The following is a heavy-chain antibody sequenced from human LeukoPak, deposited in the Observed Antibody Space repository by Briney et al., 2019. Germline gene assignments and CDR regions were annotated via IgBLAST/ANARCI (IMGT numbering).Heavy chain of an antibody. V-gene: IGHV3-7*04. CDR3: ARVIVVVPAATEYYFDY. D-gene: IGHD2-2*01. Sequence: GGSLRLSCAASGFTFSSYWMSWVRQAPGKGLECVANIKEDGSEKNYVDSVRGRFAISRDNAKNSLYLQMNSLRAEDTAVYYCARVIVVVPAATEYYFDYWGQGTLVTVSS. J-gene: IGHJ4*02. CDR2: IKEDGSEK. CDR1: GFTFSSYW.